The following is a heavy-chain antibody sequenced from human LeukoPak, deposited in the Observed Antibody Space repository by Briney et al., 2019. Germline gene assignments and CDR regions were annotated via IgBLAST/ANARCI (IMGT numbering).Heavy chain of an antibody. D-gene: IGHD6-13*01. CDR3: AKAGPPSSSWYAGVGAFDI. CDR1: GFTFNDYG. J-gene: IGHJ3*02. V-gene: IGHV3-9*01. CDR2: ISWNSGSI. Sequence: PGGSLRLSCAASGFTFNDYGMHWVRQAPGKGLEWVSGISWNSGSIDYADSVKGRFTISRDNAKNSLYLQMNSLRAEDTALYYCAKAGPPSSSWYAGVGAFDIWGQGTMVTVSS.